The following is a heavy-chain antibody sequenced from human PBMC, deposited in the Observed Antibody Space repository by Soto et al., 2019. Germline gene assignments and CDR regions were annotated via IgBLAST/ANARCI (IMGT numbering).Heavy chain of an antibody. Sequence: TSVPYYWRQLRQPPAQGLEWPGYIFFSGSTYYNPSLKSRVIISVDTSKNQFSLRLSSVTAADTAVYYCARGDWPTQMDVWGKRTTVTVSS. J-gene: IGHJ6*04. CDR1: TSVPYY. D-gene: IGHD2-21*01. V-gene: IGHV4-31*02. CDR2: IFFSGST. CDR3: ARGDWPTQMDV.